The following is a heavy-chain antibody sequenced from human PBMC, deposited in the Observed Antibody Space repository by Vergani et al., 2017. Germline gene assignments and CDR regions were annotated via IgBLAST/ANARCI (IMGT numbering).Heavy chain of an antibody. Sequence: QVQLQQWGAGLLKPSETLSLTCAVYGGSFSGYYWSWIRQPPGKGLEWIGEINHSGSTNYNPSLKSRVTISVDTSKNQFPPKLSSVTAADTAVYYCATQQLIFSWFDPWGQGTLVTVSS. J-gene: IGHJ5*02. CDR3: ATQQLIFSWFDP. D-gene: IGHD6-13*01. CDR1: GGSFSGYY. CDR2: INHSGST. V-gene: IGHV4-34*01.